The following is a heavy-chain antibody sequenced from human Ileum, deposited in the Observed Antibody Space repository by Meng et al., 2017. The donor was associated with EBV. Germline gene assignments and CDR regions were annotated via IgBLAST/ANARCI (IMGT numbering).Heavy chain of an antibody. Sequence: HVPLEQWGPGPRSPSQTPSLPRAGSGGSISSGASHWSGIPQPPGKGLEWIGHSGSPSYNPSLRSRLTISVDPSKNQFSLRLDSATAADTAVYYCAIYAEGAGGKGYWGQGTLVTVSS. V-gene: IGHV4-30-4*01. CDR3: AIYAEGAGGKGY. J-gene: IGHJ4*02. D-gene: IGHD6-13*01. CDR1: GGSISSGASH. CDR2: SGSP.